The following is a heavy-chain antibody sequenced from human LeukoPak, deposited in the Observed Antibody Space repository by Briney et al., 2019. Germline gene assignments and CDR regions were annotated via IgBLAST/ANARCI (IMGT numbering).Heavy chain of an antibody. Sequence: SETLSLTCTVSGGSISSDTYYWTWIRQPPGKGLEWIGEINHSGSTNYNPSLKSRVTISVDTSKNQFSLKLSSVTAADTAVYYCARGGSDWYTYFDLWGRGTLVTVSS. V-gene: IGHV4-39*07. D-gene: IGHD6-19*01. CDR3: ARGGSDWYTYFDL. CDR1: GGSISSDTYY. J-gene: IGHJ2*01. CDR2: INHSGST.